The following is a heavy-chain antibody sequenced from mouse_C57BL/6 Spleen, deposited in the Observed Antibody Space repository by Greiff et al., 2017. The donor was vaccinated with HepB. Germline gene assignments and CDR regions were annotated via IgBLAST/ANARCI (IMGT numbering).Heavy chain of an antibody. CDR2: IYPGDGDT. D-gene: IGHD4-1*01. V-gene: IGHV1-80*01. CDR3: AREELGPYFDY. J-gene: IGHJ2*01. CDR1: GYAFSSYW. Sequence: VKLQQSGAELVKPGASVKISCKASGYAFSSYWMNWVKQRPGKGLEWIGQIYPGDGDTNYNGKFKGKATLTADKSSSTAYMQLSSLTSEDSAVYFCAREELGPYFDYWGQGTTLTVSS.